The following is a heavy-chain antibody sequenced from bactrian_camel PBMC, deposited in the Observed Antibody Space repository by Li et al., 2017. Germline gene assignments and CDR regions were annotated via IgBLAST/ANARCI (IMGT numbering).Heavy chain of an antibody. CDR1: GFIWTNRG. V-gene: IGHV3S53*01. CDR2: IANDFTT. J-gene: IGHJ4*01. D-gene: IGHD2*01. Sequence: HVQLVESGGGSVQIGGSLKLSCTPSGFIWTNRGMAWYRQAPGKERELISTIANDFTTTYTTAVKGRFTISQERGTNVLYLQMDSLKTEDTAMYYCATAGGLRAPGGQGTQVTVS.